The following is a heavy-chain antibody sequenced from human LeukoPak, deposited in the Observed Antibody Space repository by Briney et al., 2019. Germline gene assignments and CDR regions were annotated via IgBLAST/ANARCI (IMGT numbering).Heavy chain of an antibody. Sequence: GRSLRLSCAASGFTFSSYGMHWVRQAPGKGLEWVAVIWYDGSNKYYADSVKGRFTISRDNSKNTLYLQMNSLRAEDTAVYYCAKGPYKHYYDSSAPPQDYWGQGTLVTVSS. V-gene: IGHV3-33*06. CDR1: GFTFSSYG. CDR3: AKGPYKHYYDSSAPPQDY. D-gene: IGHD3-22*01. J-gene: IGHJ4*02. CDR2: IWYDGSNK.